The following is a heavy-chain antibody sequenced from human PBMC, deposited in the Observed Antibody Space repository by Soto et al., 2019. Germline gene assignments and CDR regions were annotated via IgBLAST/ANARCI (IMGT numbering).Heavy chain of an antibody. D-gene: IGHD3-22*01. CDR2: IIPIFGTA. J-gene: IGHJ4*02. Sequence: SVKRSCKASGGTFSSYAISWVRQAPGQGLEWMGGIIPIFGTANYAQKFQGRVTITADKSTSTAYMELSSLRSEDTAVYYCAREASSGPLGPNDYWGQGNLVTVYS. CDR3: AREASSGPLGPNDY. CDR1: GGTFSSYA. V-gene: IGHV1-69*06.